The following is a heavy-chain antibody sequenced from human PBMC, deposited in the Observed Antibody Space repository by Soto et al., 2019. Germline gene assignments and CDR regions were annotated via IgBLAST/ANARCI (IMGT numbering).Heavy chain of an antibody. CDR2: ISGSGGST. CDR3: AKDISPHYGDYVGY. D-gene: IGHD4-17*01. J-gene: IGHJ4*02. Sequence: GGSLRLSCAASGFTFSSYAMSWVRQAPGKGLEWVSAISGSGGSTYYADSVKGRFTISRDNSKNTLYLQMNRLRAEDTAVYYCAKDISPHYGDYVGYWGQGTLVTVSS. V-gene: IGHV3-23*01. CDR1: GFTFSSYA.